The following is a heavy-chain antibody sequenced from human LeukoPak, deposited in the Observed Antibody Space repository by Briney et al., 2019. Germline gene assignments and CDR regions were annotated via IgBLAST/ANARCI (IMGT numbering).Heavy chain of an antibody. CDR2: ISGSGGST. CDR1: GFTFSSYA. V-gene: IGHV3-23*01. Sequence: PGGSLRLSCAASGFTFSSYAMSWVRQAPGKGLEWVSAISGSGGSTYYADSVKGRFTISRDNSKNTLYLQMNSLRAEDTAVYYCARVRDSSGYYYESPDAFDIWGQGTMVTVSS. J-gene: IGHJ3*02. CDR3: ARVRDSSGYYYESPDAFDI. D-gene: IGHD3-22*01.